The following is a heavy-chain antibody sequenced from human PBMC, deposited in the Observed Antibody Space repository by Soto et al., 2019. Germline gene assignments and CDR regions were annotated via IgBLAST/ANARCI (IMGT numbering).Heavy chain of an antibody. CDR3: ARVATAMVDY. V-gene: IGHV4-61*01. Sequence: QVQLQESGPGLVKPSETLSLTCTVSGGSVSSGSQYWSWIRQPPGKGLEWIGYIYYSGSTNYNPSLKVRVTISVDTSQNQFSLKLSSVTAADTAVYYCARVATAMVDYWGQGTLVTVSS. D-gene: IGHD5-18*01. J-gene: IGHJ4*02. CDR1: GGSVSSGSQY. CDR2: IYYSGST.